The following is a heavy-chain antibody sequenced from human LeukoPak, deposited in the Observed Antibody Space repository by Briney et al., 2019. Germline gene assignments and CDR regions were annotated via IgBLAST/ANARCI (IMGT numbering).Heavy chain of an antibody. Sequence: GASVKVSCKASGYTFTSYYMHWVRQAPGQGLEWMGIINPSGGSTSYAQKFQGRVTMTRDTPTSTVYMELSSLRSEDTAVYYCARDRMEEHIVVVTDLDYWGQGTLVTVSS. V-gene: IGHV1-46*01. CDR1: GYTFTSYY. D-gene: IGHD2-21*02. J-gene: IGHJ4*02. CDR2: INPSGGST. CDR3: ARDRMEEHIVVVTDLDY.